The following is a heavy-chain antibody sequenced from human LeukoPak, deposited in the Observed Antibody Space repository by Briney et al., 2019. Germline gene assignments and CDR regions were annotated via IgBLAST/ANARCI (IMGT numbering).Heavy chain of an antibody. J-gene: IGHJ3*02. Sequence: GGSLRLSCAVSGSTFSAYAMTWVRQAPEKGLEWVSVISGSGGSTYYADSVNGRFTISRDNSKNTLCLQMNSLRVEDTAVYYCAKDRGIGSSWYSGAFDIWGQGTMVTVSS. V-gene: IGHV3-23*01. CDR2: ISGSGGST. CDR1: GSTFSAYA. D-gene: IGHD6-13*01. CDR3: AKDRGIGSSWYSGAFDI.